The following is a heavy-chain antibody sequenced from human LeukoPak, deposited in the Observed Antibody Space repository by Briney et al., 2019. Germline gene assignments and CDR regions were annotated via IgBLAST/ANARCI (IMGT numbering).Heavy chain of an antibody. D-gene: IGHD5-18*01. CDR3: AKAYWDTAMNPSDY. CDR2: INGNGVNT. Sequence: GGSLRLSCAASGFTFSNYDMSWVRQAPGKGLEWVATINGNGVNTYYADSVKGRFTISRDNSKNTLYLQMSSLRAEDSAIYHCAKAYWDTAMNPSDYWGQGTLVTVSS. V-gene: IGHV3-23*01. CDR1: GFTFSNYD. J-gene: IGHJ4*02.